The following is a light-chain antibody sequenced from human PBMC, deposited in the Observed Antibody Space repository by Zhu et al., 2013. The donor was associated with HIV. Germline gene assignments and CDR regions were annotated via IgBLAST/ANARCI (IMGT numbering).Light chain of an antibody. J-gene: IGLJ3*02. CDR2: DVT. V-gene: IGLV2-11*01. CDR3: CSYAGSSTWV. Sequence: QSALTQPRSVSGSPGQSVTISCTGASSDVGDYNYVSWYQQHPGKAPKLLISDVTQRPSGVPDRFSGSKSGNTASLTISGLQAEDEADYYYCSYAGSSTWVFGGGTKLTVL. CDR1: SSDVGDYNY.